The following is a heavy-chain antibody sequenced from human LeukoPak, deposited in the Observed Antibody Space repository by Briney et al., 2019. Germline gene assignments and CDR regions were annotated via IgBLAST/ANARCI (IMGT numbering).Heavy chain of an antibody. CDR1: GYTFTSYG. CDR2: ISAYNGNT. J-gene: IGHJ3*02. V-gene: IGHV1-18*01. D-gene: IGHD3-10*01. CDR3: AITMVRGVIPPGTKPDNAFDI. Sequence: ASVKVSCTASGYTFTSYGISWVRQAPGHGLEWMGWISAYNGNTNYAQKLQGRVTMTTDTSTSTAYMELRSLRSDDTAVYYCAITMVRGVIPPGTKPDNAFDIWGQGTMVTVSS.